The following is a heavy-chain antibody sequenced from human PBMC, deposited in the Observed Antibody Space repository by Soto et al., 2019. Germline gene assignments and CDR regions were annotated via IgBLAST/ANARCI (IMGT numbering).Heavy chain of an antibody. CDR3: ARGGVYSDYGDAFDI. CDR2: ISSSSSYI. J-gene: IGHJ3*02. CDR1: GFTFSSYS. V-gene: IGHV3-21*01. Sequence: PGGSLRLSCAASGFTFSSYSMNWVRQAPGKGLEWVSSISSSSSYIYYADSVKGRFTISRDNAKNSLYLQMNSLRAEDTAVYYCARGGVYSDYGDAFDIWGQGTMVTVSS. D-gene: IGHD5-12*01.